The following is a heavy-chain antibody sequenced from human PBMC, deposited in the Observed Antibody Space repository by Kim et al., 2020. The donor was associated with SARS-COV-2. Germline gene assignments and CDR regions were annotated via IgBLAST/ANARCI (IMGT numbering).Heavy chain of an antibody. CDR2: ICYDGSNT. D-gene: IGHD4-17*01. Sequence: GGSLRLSCAASGFTFSSYGMHWVRQAPGKGLEWVAVICYDGSNTYYADSVKGRFTISRDNSKNTLYLQMNRLRAEDTAVYYCASNYGDYGNYYYGMDVWRQGTTVTLPS. CDR3: ASNYGDYGNYYYGMDV. V-gene: IGHV3-33*08. J-gene: IGHJ6*02. CDR1: GFTFSSYG.